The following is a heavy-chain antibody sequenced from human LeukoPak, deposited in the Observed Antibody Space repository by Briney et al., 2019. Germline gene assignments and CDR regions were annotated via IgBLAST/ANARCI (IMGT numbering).Heavy chain of an antibody. D-gene: IGHD3-16*01. J-gene: IGHJ4*02. V-gene: IGHV3-7*03. CDR3: AKDWGRPQLGAFDS. CDR2: IKKTGSET. Sequence: GGSLRLSCAASGFTFSHFWMSWVRQAPGKGLEWVAYIKKTGSETYYVDSVKGRFTITRDNTRNSLFLQMNSLRAEDTALYYCAKDWGRPQLGAFDSWGQGTLVTVSS. CDR1: GFTFSHFW.